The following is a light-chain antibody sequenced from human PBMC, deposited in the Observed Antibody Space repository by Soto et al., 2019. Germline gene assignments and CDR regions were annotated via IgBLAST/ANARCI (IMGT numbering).Light chain of an antibody. CDR2: DAS. J-gene: IGKJ1*01. Sequence: DIQITQSPSTLSASVGDRVTNTCRASQSIRSWLAWYQQKPGKAPQLLIYDASNFESGVPSRFSGSGFGAEFTLTISSLQPDDFATYYCQQYDSFSKTFGRGTKV. CDR3: QQYDSFSKT. CDR1: QSIRSW. V-gene: IGKV1-5*01.